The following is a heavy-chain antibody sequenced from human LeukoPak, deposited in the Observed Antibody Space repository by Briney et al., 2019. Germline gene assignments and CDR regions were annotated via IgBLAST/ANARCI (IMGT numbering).Heavy chain of an antibody. D-gene: IGHD4-11*01. CDR3: ASVRMTTLTFDY. CDR1: GYSFTSYD. J-gene: IGHJ4*02. V-gene: IGHV1-8*03. Sequence: ASVKVSCKASGYSFTSYDINWVRQATGQGLEWMGWMNPNSGNTGYAQKFQGRVTITRNTSISTAYMELSSLRSEDTAVYYCASVRMTTLTFDYWGQGTLVTVSS. CDR2: MNPNSGNT.